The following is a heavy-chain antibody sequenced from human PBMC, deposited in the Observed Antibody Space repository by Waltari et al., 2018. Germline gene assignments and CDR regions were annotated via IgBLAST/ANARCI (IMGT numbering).Heavy chain of an antibody. CDR3: VREVVPTSTIVVNWFDP. V-gene: IGHV7-4-1*02. J-gene: IGHJ5*02. D-gene: IGHD2-2*01. CDR1: GYTFTSYA. Sequence: QVQLVQSGSELKKPGASVKVSCKASGYTFTSYAINWLRRAPGQGLELMGWINTNTGNPTYVQCFTGRFVFSLDTSVSTAYLQISSLKAEDTAVYYCVREVVPTSTIVVNWFDPWGQGTLVTVSS. CDR2: INTNTGNP.